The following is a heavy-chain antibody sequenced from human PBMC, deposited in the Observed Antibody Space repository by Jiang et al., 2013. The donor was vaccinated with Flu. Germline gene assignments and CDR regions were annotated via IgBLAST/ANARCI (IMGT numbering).Heavy chain of an antibody. J-gene: IGHJ6*02. D-gene: IGHD6-13*01. CDR1: GGSISSSSYY. V-gene: IGHV4-39*07. Sequence: KPSETLSLTCTVSGGSISSSSYYWGWIRQPPGKGLEWIGSIYYSGSTYYNPSLKSRVTISVDTSKNQFSLKLSSVTAADTAVYYCATSSLGAAAPQLYGMDVWGQGTTVTVSS. CDR2: IYYSGST. CDR3: ATSSLGAAAPQLYGMDV.